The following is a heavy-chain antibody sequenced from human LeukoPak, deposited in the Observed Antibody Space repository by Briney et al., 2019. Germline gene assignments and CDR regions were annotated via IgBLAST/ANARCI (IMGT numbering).Heavy chain of an antibody. CDR1: GYTFTSYD. Sequence: ASVKVSCKASGYTFTSYDINWVRQATGQGLEWMGWMNPNSGNTGYAQKFQSRVTITRNTSISTAYMELSSLRSEDTAVYYCAVGYSSSPLDYWGQGTLVTVSS. D-gene: IGHD6-6*01. CDR3: AVGYSSSPLDY. J-gene: IGHJ4*02. V-gene: IGHV1-8*03. CDR2: MNPNSGNT.